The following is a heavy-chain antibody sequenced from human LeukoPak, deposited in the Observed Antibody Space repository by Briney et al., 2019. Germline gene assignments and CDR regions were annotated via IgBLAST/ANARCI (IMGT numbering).Heavy chain of an antibody. CDR3: ARGPAADGWFDP. D-gene: IGHD2-2*01. CDR1: GGSISSYY. J-gene: IGHJ5*02. Sequence: PSETLSLTCTVSGGSISSYYWSWIRQPPGKGLEWIGYIYYSGSTNYNPSLKSRVTISVDTSKNQFSLKLSSVTAADTAVYYCARGPAADGWFDPWGQGTLVTVSS. V-gene: IGHV4-59*08. CDR2: IYYSGST.